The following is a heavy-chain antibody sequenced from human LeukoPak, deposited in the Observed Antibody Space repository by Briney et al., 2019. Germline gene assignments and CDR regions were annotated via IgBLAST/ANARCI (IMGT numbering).Heavy chain of an antibody. J-gene: IGHJ5*02. CDR3: AREGIAYCGGDCSENWFDP. Sequence: GGSLRLSCAASGFTFSSYSMNWVRQAPGKGLEWVSSISSSSSYIYYADSVKGRFTISRDNAKNSLYLQMNSLRAEDTAVYYCAREGIAYCGGDCSENWFDPWGQGTLVTVSS. V-gene: IGHV3-21*01. CDR1: GFTFSSYS. D-gene: IGHD2-21*02. CDR2: ISSSSSYI.